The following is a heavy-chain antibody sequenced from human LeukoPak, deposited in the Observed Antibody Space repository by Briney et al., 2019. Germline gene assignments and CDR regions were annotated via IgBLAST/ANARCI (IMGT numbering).Heavy chain of an antibody. D-gene: IGHD6-13*01. CDR1: GYTFTSYA. Sequence: ASVKVSCKASGYTFTSYAMHWVRQAPGRRLEWMGWINAGNGNTKYSQKFQGRVTITRDTSASTAYMELSSLRSEDTAVYYCASAAAAGNRNLDYWGQGTLVTVSS. V-gene: IGHV1-3*01. J-gene: IGHJ4*02. CDR3: ASAAAAGNRNLDY. CDR2: INAGNGNT.